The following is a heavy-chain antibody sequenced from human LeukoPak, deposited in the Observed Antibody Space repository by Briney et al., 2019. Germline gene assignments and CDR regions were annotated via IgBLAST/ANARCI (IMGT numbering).Heavy chain of an antibody. CDR1: GGSISSGSYS. J-gene: IGHJ4*02. V-gene: IGHV4-61*09. CDR2: IYTSGTT. CDR3: ARDLGDILTGRAHELQVDY. Sequence: SETLSLTCTVSGGSISSGSYSWSWIRQPAGKGLEWIGHIYTSGTTNYNPSLESRVTISVDTSKNQFSLKLSSVTAADTAVYYCARDLGDILTGRAHELQVDYWGQGTLVTVSS. D-gene: IGHD3-9*01.